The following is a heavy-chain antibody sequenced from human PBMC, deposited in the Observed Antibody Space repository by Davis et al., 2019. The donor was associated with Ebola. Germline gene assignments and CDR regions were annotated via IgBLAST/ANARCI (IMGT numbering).Heavy chain of an antibody. CDR3: ARGGGYGGYGMDV. D-gene: IGHD6-25*01. V-gene: IGHV4-34*01. Sequence: MPSETLSLTCAVYGVSFSGYYWNWIRQPPGKGLEWIGEINHSGRTNYNPSLKSRVTMSVDTSKNQFSLRVKSVTAADTAVYHCARGGGYGGYGMDVWGQGTTVTVSS. CDR1: GVSFSGYY. CDR2: INHSGRT. J-gene: IGHJ6*02.